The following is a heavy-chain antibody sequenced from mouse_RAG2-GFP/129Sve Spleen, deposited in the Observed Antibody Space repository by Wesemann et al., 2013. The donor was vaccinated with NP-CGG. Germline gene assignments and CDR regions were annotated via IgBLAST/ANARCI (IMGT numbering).Heavy chain of an antibody. D-gene: IGHD2-1*01. CDR2: ISYSGST. J-gene: IGHJ4*01. V-gene: IGHV3-8*02. Sequence: EYAGYISYSGSTYYNPSLKSRISITRDTSKNQYYLQLNSVTTEDTATYYCARYGNYYYAMDSWGGSRGTSVTVSS. CDR3: ARYGNYYYAMDS.